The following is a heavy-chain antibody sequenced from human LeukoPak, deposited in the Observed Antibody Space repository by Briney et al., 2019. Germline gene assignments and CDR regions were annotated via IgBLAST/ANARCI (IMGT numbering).Heavy chain of an antibody. Sequence: PGGSLRLSCAASGFTFSSYSMSWVRQAPGAGLGWVAAISPTGDSTTYADCVKGRFTIFRDNFKNTLHLQMNGLTAEDTAVYYCAKDADDYVSYFDYWGQGTLVTVSS. CDR2: ISPTGDST. CDR3: AKDADDYVSYFDY. D-gene: IGHD4-17*01. V-gene: IGHV3-23*01. J-gene: IGHJ4*02. CDR1: GFTFSSYS.